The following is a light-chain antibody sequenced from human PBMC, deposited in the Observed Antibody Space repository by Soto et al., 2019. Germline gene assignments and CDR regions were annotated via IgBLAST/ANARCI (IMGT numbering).Light chain of an antibody. V-gene: IGKV2-28*01. CDR2: LGS. CDR3: MQALPTPRT. J-gene: IGKJ1*01. Sequence: VMTQSPLSLPVTPGEPASISCSSSQSLLHSNGYNYLDWYLQKPGQSPQLLIYLGSNRTSGVPDRFSGSGSGTDFTLKISRVEAEDVGVYYCMQALPTPRTCGQGTKVEIK. CDR1: QSLLHSNGYNY.